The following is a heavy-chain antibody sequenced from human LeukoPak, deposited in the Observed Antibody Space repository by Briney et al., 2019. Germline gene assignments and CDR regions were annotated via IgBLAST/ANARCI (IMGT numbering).Heavy chain of an antibody. CDR3: ARLYSGSYYRFDP. CDR2: ISSTGSTI. CDR1: GFTFSSYS. D-gene: IGHD1-26*01. Sequence: GGSLRLSCAASGFTFSSYSMNWVRQAPGKGLEWVSYISSTGSTIYYADSVKGRFTISRDNAKNSLYLQMNSLRDEDTAVYYCARLYSGSYYRFDPWGQGTLVTVSS. J-gene: IGHJ5*02. V-gene: IGHV3-48*02.